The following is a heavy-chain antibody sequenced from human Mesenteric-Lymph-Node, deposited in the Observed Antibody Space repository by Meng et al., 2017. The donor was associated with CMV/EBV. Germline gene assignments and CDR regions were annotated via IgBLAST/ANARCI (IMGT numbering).Heavy chain of an antibody. D-gene: IGHD5-24*01. J-gene: IGHJ4*02. CDR1: GGSISSGDYY. Sequence: LSLTCTVSGGSISSGDYYWSWIRQPPGKGLEWIGYIYYSGSTYYNPSLKSRVTISVDTSKNQFSLELSSVTAADTAVYYCARDKDGYNFVDYWGQGTLVTVSS. V-gene: IGHV4-30-4*08. CDR2: IYYSGST. CDR3: ARDKDGYNFVDY.